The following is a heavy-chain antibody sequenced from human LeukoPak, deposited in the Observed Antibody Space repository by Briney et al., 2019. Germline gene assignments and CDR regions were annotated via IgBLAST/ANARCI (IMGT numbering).Heavy chain of an antibody. J-gene: IGHJ3*02. Sequence: GGSLRLSCAASGFTVSSNYMSWVRQAPGKGLEWVSVIYSGGSTYYADSVKGRFTISRHNSKNTLYLQMNSLRAEDTAVYYCARVVGATRGACCIWGQGTMVSVSS. CDR3: ARVVGATRGACCI. V-gene: IGHV3-53*04. CDR2: IYSGGST. D-gene: IGHD1-26*01. CDR1: GFTVSSNY.